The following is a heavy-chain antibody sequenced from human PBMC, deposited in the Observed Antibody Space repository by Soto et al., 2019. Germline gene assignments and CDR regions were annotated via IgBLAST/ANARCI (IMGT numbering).Heavy chain of an antibody. CDR3: ARARYGDYSLDS. Sequence: EVQLVESGGGLVKPGGALRLSCAASGFTFSDYTMNWVRQAPGKGLEWVSSISRSGIYLYNVDSVKGRFTISRDNAENSRYLQLNSLRAEDTAVYYCARARYGDYSLDSWGQGTRVTVSS. D-gene: IGHD4-17*01. V-gene: IGHV3-21*01. CDR1: GFTFSDYT. CDR2: ISRSGIYL. J-gene: IGHJ4*02.